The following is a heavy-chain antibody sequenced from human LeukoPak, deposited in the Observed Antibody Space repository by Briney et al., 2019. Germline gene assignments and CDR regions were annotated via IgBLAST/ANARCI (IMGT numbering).Heavy chain of an antibody. D-gene: IGHD1-26*01. CDR2: ISNNGGYT. CDR1: GFTFSSSA. V-gene: IGHV3-23*01. J-gene: IGHJ4*02. Sequence: PGGSLRLSCTASGFTFSSSAMSWVRQAPGKGLEWVSAISNNGGYTYYADSVQGRFTVSRDNSKNTLYLQMNSLRAEDTAVYHCAKDVVGTTTFFDHWGQGTLVTVSS. CDR3: AKDVVGTTTFFDH.